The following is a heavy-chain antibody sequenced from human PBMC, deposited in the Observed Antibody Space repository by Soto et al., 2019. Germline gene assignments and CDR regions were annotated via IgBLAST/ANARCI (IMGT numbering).Heavy chain of an antibody. Sequence: GASVKISCKASGGTFSSYTISWVRQAPGQGLEWMGRIIPILGIANYAQKFQGRVTITADKSTSTAYMELSSLRSEDTAVYYCARDFPSFAYEQPSSFWDYWGQGTLVTVSS. J-gene: IGHJ4*02. CDR2: IIPILGIA. CDR1: GGTFSSYT. D-gene: IGHD6-6*01. V-gene: IGHV1-69*04. CDR3: ARDFPSFAYEQPSSFWDY.